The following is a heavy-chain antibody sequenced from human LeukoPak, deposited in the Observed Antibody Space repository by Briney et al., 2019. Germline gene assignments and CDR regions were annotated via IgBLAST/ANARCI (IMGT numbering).Heavy chain of an antibody. CDR3: APGPPYVT. CDR2: ISSSSNYI. CDR1: GFTLSTYS. J-gene: IGHJ5*02. Sequence: PGGSLRLSCAASGFTLSTYSMNWVRQAPGKGLEWVSSISSSSNYIYYADSVKGRITISRDNAKNSLYLQMNSLRAEDTAVYYCAPGPPYVTWGQGTLVTVSS. D-gene: IGHD3-16*01. V-gene: IGHV3-21*01.